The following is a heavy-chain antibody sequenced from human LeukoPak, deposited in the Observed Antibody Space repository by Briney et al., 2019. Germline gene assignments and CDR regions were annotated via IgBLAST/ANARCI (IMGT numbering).Heavy chain of an antibody. CDR1: VFTFDDYA. Sequence: GRSLRLSCAASVFTFDDYAMHWVRQAPGKGLEWVSGISWNSGSIGYADSVKGRFTISRDNAKNSLHLQMNSLRAEDTALYYCAKEGDSSFIDYWGQGTLVTVSS. D-gene: IGHD6-13*01. V-gene: IGHV3-9*01. CDR2: ISWNSGSI. CDR3: AKEGDSSFIDY. J-gene: IGHJ4*02.